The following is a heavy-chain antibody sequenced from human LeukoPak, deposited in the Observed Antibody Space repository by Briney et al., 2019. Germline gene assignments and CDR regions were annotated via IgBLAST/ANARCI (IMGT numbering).Heavy chain of an antibody. V-gene: IGHV3-9*01. CDR2: ISWNSGSI. CDR1: GFTFDDYA. D-gene: IGHD3-10*01. Sequence: GRSLRLSCAAFGFTFDDYAMHWVRQAPGKGLEWVSGISWNSGSIGYADSVKGRFTISRDNAKNSLYLQMNSLRAEDTALYYCAKDLGTMVRGVGYGMDVWGQGTTVTVSS. J-gene: IGHJ6*02. CDR3: AKDLGTMVRGVGYGMDV.